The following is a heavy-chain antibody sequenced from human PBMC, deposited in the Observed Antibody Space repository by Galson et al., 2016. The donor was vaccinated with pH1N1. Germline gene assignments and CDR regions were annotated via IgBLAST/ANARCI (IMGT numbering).Heavy chain of an antibody. CDR1: GFTFSSYN. D-gene: IGHD6-19*01. CDR3: ARGKRSIGWTTVDY. V-gene: IGHV3-21*01. J-gene: IGHJ4*02. CDR2: ISSSTSYK. Sequence: SLRLSCAASGFTFSSYNMNWVRQAPGKGLEWVSSISSSTSYKYYADSVKGRFTISRDNAKNSLYLQMNSLRAEDTAVSYCARGKRSIGWTTVDYWGQGTLVTVSS.